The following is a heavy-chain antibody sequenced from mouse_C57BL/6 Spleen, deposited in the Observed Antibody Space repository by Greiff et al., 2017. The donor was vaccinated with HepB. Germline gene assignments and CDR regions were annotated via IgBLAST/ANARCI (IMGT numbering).Heavy chain of an antibody. V-gene: IGHV1-72*01. CDR1: GYTFTSYW. Sequence: QVQLQQSGAELVKPGASVKLSCKASGYTFTSYWMHWVKQRPGRGLEWIGRIDPNSGGTKYNEKFKSKATLTVDKPSSTAYMQLSSLTSEDSAVYYCAMGYDYLYYYAMDYWGQGTSVTVSS. D-gene: IGHD2-4*01. CDR3: AMGYDYLYYYAMDY. J-gene: IGHJ4*01. CDR2: IDPNSGGT.